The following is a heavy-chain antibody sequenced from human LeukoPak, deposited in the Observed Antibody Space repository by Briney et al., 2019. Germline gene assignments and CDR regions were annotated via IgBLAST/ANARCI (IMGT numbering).Heavy chain of an antibody. J-gene: IGHJ4*02. CDR3: ARAGYCSSTSCYFDY. CDR2: INSDGSST. Sequence: HPGGSLRLSCAASGFTFSSYWMHWVRQAPGKGLVWVSRINSDGSSTSYADSVKGRFTISRDNAKNTLYLQMNSLRAEDTAVYYCARAGYCSSTSCYFDYWGQGTLVTVSS. CDR1: GFTFSSYW. D-gene: IGHD2-2*01. V-gene: IGHV3-74*01.